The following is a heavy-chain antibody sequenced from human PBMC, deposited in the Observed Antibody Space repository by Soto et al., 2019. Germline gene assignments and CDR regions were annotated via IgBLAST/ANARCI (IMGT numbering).Heavy chain of an antibody. D-gene: IGHD6-13*01. CDR3: ARDLRAVGMASRFDP. Sequence: QVHLVESGGGLVKPGGSLRLSCEASGFTFGDYYMTWIRQAPGKGLECVSFIGNRGTGIYYADSVKGRFTIFRDNAKNSLYLQMNSLRAEDTAMYYCARDLRAVGMASRFDPWGQGTLVTVSS. V-gene: IGHV3-11*01. CDR1: GFTFGDYY. CDR2: IGNRGTGI. J-gene: IGHJ5*02.